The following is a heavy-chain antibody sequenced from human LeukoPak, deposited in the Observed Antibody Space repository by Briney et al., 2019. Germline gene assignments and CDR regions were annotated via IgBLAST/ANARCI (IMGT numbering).Heavy chain of an antibody. CDR1: GFTFSSYS. CDR2: ITSSSGYI. CDR3: AKIAAAGPTRVFDY. D-gene: IGHD6-13*01. J-gene: IGHJ4*02. Sequence: GGSLRLSCAASGFTFSSYSMNWVRLAPGKGLEWVSSITSSSGYIYYADSVKGRFTISRDNAKNSLSLQMNSLRAEDTAVYYCAKIAAAGPTRVFDYWGQGTLVTVSS. V-gene: IGHV3-21*01.